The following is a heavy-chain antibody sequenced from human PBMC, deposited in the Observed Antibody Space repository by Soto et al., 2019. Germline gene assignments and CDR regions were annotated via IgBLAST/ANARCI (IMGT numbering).Heavy chain of an antibody. Sequence: QVQLQESGPGLVEPSGTLSLTCTVSGYSISSDYYWRWVRQPPGKRLVWIGEIYHTGTTNYNPSLKSRVSISRDRSKNQFSLELNSVTAAYTAVYYCAKDTQWRLGYWGQGTLVTVSS. CDR1: GYSISSDYY. J-gene: IGHJ4*02. CDR2: IYHTGTT. D-gene: IGHD6-19*01. CDR3: AKDTQWRLGY. V-gene: IGHV4-4*02.